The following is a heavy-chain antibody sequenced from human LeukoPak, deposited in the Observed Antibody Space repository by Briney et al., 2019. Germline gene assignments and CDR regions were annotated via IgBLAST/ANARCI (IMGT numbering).Heavy chain of an antibody. CDR2: ISSSSSTI. V-gene: IGHV3-48*01. CDR1: GFTFSSYS. Sequence: PGGSLRLSCAASGFTFSSYSMNWVRQAPGKGLEWVSYISSSSSTIYYADSVKGRFTISRDNAKNSLYLQMNSLRAEDTAVYYCARENYDSSGYFFDYWGQGTLVTVSS. J-gene: IGHJ4*02. D-gene: IGHD3-22*01. CDR3: ARENYDSSGYFFDY.